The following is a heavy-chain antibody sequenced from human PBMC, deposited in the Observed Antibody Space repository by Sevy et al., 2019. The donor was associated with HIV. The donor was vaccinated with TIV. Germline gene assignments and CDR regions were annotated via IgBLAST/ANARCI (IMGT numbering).Heavy chain of an antibody. D-gene: IGHD3-22*01. CDR1: GYTFTSYG. CDR3: ASCYYYDSSGYPEWEYFQH. V-gene: IGHV1-18*01. Sequence: ASVKVSCKASGYTFTSYGISWVRQAPGQGLEWMGWISAYNGNTNYAQKLQGRVTMTTETSTSTAYMELRSLRSDDTAVYYCASCYYYDSSGYPEWEYFQHWGQGTLVTVSS. J-gene: IGHJ1*01. CDR2: ISAYNGNT.